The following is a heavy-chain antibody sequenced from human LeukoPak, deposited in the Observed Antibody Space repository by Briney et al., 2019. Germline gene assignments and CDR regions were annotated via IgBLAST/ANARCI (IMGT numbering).Heavy chain of an antibody. CDR3: ARGVDDSSGYYSTGMDYMDV. J-gene: IGHJ6*03. CDR2: IYYSGNT. Sequence: SETLSLICTLSGGSISSYYWSWIRQPPGRGLEWIGYIYYSGNTNYHPSLKSRVTIPVDTSKNQFSLKLSSVTAADTAVYYCARGVDDSSGYYSTGMDYMDVWGKGTTVTVSS. V-gene: IGHV4-59*01. D-gene: IGHD3-22*01. CDR1: GGSISSYY.